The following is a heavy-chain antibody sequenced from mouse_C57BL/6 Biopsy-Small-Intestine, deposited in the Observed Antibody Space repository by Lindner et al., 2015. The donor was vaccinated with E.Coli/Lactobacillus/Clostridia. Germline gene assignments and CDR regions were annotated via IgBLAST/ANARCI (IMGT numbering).Heavy chain of an antibody. CDR1: GYTFTTYD. J-gene: IGHJ4*01. Sequence: SVKVSCKASGYTFTTYDINWVRQATGQGLEWMGWMDPKNGNTGYAQRFQGRVTTDQGRPPPSTAYMELTSLRSEDTAVYYCARGGLWFGEFWGQGTLVTVSS. CDR3: ARGGLWFGEF. CDR2: MDPKNGNT. D-gene: IGHD2-2*01. V-gene: IGHV1-81*01.